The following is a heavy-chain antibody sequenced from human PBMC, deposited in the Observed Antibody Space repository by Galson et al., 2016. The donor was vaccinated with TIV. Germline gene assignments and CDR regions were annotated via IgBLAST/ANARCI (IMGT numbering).Heavy chain of an antibody. V-gene: IGHV3-23*01. D-gene: IGHD4-23*01. J-gene: IGHJ3*02. CDR2: ISGSGGIT. CDR3: AKRRNYGGDALES. CDR1: GFTFNNYA. Sequence: SLRLSCAAPGFTFNNYAMHWVRQAPGKGLEWVSGISGSGGITYIAESVKGRFAISGDNSRDTLYLQLNSLRAEDTAVYYCAKRRNYGGDALESWGQGTMVTVS.